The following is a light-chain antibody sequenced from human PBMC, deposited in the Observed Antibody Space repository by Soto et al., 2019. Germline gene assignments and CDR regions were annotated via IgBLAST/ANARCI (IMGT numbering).Light chain of an antibody. CDR3: SLYTSENAYV. V-gene: IGLV2-14*01. Sequence: QSALTQPASVSGSPGQSITISCTGTSSDVGGYNYVSWYQQHPGKAPKLMIYEVSNRPSRVSNRFSGSKSGNTASLTISGLQAADEADYYCSLYTSENAYVFGTGTKLTVL. CDR1: SSDVGGYNY. CDR2: EVS. J-gene: IGLJ1*01.